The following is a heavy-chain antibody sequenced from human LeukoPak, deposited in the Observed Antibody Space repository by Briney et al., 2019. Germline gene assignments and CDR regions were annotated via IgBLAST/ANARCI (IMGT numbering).Heavy chain of an antibody. V-gene: IGHV3-9*01. Sequence: GGSLRLSCAASGFTFDDYAMHWVRQAPGKGLEWVSGISWNSGSIGHADSVKGRFTISRDNAKNSLYLQMNSLRAEDTALYYCAKDIVNAEYYGSGSRYGPFDYWGQGTLVTVSS. J-gene: IGHJ4*02. CDR2: ISWNSGSI. CDR3: AKDIVNAEYYGSGSRYGPFDY. CDR1: GFTFDDYA. D-gene: IGHD3-10*01.